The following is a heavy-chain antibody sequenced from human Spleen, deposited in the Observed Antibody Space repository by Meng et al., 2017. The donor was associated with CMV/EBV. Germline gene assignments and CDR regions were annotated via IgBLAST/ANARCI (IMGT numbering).Heavy chain of an antibody. V-gene: IGHV1-69*12. D-gene: IGHD3-22*01. CDR2: IIPIFGTA. J-gene: IGHJ4*02. Sequence: QVQLVESGAEGKKLGSSVKVSCKASGGTFSSYAISWVRQAPGQGLEWMGGIIPIFGTANYAQKFQGRVTITADESTSTAYMELSSLRSEDTAVYYCARGGHSSGYFDYWGQGTLVTVSS. CDR3: ARGGHSSGYFDY. CDR1: GGTFSSYA.